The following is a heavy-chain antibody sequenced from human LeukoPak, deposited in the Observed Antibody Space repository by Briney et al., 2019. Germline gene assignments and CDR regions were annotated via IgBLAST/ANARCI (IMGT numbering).Heavy chain of an antibody. Sequence: ASVKVSCKVSGYTLTELSMHWVRQAPGKGLEWMGGFDPEDGETIYAQKFQGRVTMTEDTSTDTAYMELSSLRSEDTAVYYCARVANDYGDRCFDYWGQGTLVTVSS. V-gene: IGHV1-24*01. J-gene: IGHJ4*02. CDR2: FDPEDGET. CDR1: GYTLTELS. D-gene: IGHD4-17*01. CDR3: ARVANDYGDRCFDY.